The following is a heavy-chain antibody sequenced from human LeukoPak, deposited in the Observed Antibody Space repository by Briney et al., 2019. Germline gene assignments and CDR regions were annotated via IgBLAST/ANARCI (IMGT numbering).Heavy chain of an antibody. CDR3: AKDANYYGSGSYHPGTYYYYYMDV. J-gene: IGHJ6*03. CDR2: ISWDGGST. Sequence: PGGSLRLSCAASGFTFDDYAMHWVRQAPGKGLEWVSLISWDGGSTYYADSVKGRFTISRDNSKNSLYLQMNSLRAEDTALYYCAKDANYYGSGSYHPGTYYYYYMDVWGKGTTVTVSS. V-gene: IGHV3-43D*03. D-gene: IGHD3-10*01. CDR1: GFTFDDYA.